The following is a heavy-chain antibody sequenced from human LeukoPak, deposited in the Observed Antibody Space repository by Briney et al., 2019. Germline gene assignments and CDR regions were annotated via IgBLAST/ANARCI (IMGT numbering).Heavy chain of an antibody. D-gene: IGHD1-20*01. CDR2: ISGSGGST. J-gene: IGHJ6*02. V-gene: IGHV3-23*01. CDR1: GFTFSSYA. CDR3: AKDLTGSVPGCMDV. Sequence: GGSLRLSCAASGFTFSSYAMSWVRQAPGKGLEWVSAISGSGGSTYYADSVKGRFTISRDKSKNTLYLQMNSLRAEDTAVYYCAKDLTGSVPGCMDVWGQGTTVTVSS.